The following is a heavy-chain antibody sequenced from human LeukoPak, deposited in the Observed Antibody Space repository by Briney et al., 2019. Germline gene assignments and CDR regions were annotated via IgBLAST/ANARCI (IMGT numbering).Heavy chain of an antibody. CDR2: ISYDGSNK. CDR1: GFTFSSYA. CDR3: ARESYNSSGYYPSAFDI. D-gene: IGHD3-22*01. V-gene: IGHV3-30-3*01. Sequence: PGGSLRLSCAASGFTFSSYAMHWVRQAPGKGLEWVAVISYDGSNKYYADSVKGRFTISRDNSKNTLYLQMNSLRAEDTAVYYCARESYNSSGYYPSAFDIWGQGTMVTVSS. J-gene: IGHJ3*02.